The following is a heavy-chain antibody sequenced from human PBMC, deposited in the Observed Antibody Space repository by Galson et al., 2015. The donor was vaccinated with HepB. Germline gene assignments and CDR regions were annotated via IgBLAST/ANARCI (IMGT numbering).Heavy chain of an antibody. CDR3: ASSPYCSGGSCCPYNWFDP. V-gene: IGHV5-51*03. Sequence: QSGAEVKKPGESLKISCKGSGYRFSTSWIGWVRQMPETGLEWMGIIYPDDSDTRYSPSFQGQITISADKSISTAYLQWSSLKASDTAMYYCASSPYCSGGSCCPYNWFDPWGQGTLVTVSS. CDR2: IYPDDSDT. D-gene: IGHD2-15*01. CDR1: GYRFSTSW. J-gene: IGHJ5*02.